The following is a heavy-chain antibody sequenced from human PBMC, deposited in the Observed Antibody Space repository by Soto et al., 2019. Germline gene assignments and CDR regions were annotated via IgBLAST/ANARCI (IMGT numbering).Heavy chain of an antibody. CDR2: INLDGSEK. D-gene: IGHD5-18*01. J-gene: IGHJ6*02. Sequence: EVQLVESGGGLVQPGGSLRLSCAASGFTFRTYWLSWVRQVPGKGLEWVANINLDGSEKNYVDSVKGRFTISRDNARNSLYLQMSSLRAEDTALYYCARDGSTSWYSYDYHGMDVWGQGTTVTASS. CDR1: GFTFRTYW. CDR3: ARDGSTSWYSYDYHGMDV. V-gene: IGHV3-7*05.